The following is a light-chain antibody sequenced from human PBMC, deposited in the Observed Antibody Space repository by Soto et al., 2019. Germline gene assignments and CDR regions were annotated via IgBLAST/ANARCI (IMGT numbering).Light chain of an antibody. CDR2: DVS. Sequence: QPVLTQPRSVSGSPGQSVTISCTGTSSDVGGYNYVSWYQQHPGKAPKLMIYDVSKRPSGVPDRFSGSKSGNTASLTISGLQAEDEADYYCCSYAGSYTLVFGGGTKVTAL. J-gene: IGLJ3*02. CDR3: CSYAGSYTLV. V-gene: IGLV2-11*01. CDR1: SSDVGGYNY.